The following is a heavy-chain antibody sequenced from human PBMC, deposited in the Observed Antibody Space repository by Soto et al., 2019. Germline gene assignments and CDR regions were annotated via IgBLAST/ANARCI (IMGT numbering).Heavy chain of an antibody. Sequence: QVQLQESGPGLVKPSGTLSLTCAVSSGYISSSNWWSWVRQPSGKGLVWIGEIYHSGNTNYNPSLKSGVTISVDKSKNQFSLKLSSVTAADTAVYYCASQQYYSKISWFDPWGQGTLVTVSS. CDR1: SGYISSSNW. D-gene: IGHD4-4*01. CDR2: IYHSGNT. V-gene: IGHV4-4*02. J-gene: IGHJ5*02. CDR3: ASQQYYSKISWFDP.